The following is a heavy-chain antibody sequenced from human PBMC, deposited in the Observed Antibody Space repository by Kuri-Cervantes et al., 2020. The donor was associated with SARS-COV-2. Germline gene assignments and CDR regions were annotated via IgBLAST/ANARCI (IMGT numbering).Heavy chain of an antibody. CDR2: ISYDGSNK. V-gene: IGHV3-30-3*01. D-gene: IGHD1-26*01. Sequence: LSLTCAASGFTLSSYAMHWVRQAPGKGLEWVAVISYDGSNKYYADSVKGRFTISRDNSKNTLYLQMNSLRAEDTAVYYCAREDSGSYGVIDYWGQGTLVTVSS. CDR1: GFTLSSYA. J-gene: IGHJ4*02. CDR3: AREDSGSYGVIDY.